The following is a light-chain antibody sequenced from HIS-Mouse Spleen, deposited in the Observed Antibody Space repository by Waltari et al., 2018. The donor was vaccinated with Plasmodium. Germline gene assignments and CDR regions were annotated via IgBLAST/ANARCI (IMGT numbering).Light chain of an antibody. CDR2: EVS. CDR1: SSDVGGYNY. Sequence: QSALTQPPSASGSPGQSVTISCTGTSSDVGGYNYVSWYQQHPGKAPKLMIYEVSNGPSGAPDRFAGSKCGNTASLTVAGLQAEDEADYYCSSYAGSNNLVFGGGTKLTVL. CDR3: SSYAGSNNLV. V-gene: IGLV2-8*01. J-gene: IGLJ2*01.